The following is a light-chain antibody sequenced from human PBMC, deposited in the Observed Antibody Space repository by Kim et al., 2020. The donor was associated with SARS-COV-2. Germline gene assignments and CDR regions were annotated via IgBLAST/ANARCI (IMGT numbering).Light chain of an antibody. CDR1: HSLLYSSNNKNY. J-gene: IGKJ5*01. CDR2: WAS. Sequence: RATINFKSSHSLLYSSNNKNYLAWYQQKARQPPKVLIYWASTRESGVPDRFSGSGSGTDFTLTISSLQAEDVAVYYCQQYYYTPTFGQGTRLEIK. V-gene: IGKV4-1*01. CDR3: QQYYYTPT.